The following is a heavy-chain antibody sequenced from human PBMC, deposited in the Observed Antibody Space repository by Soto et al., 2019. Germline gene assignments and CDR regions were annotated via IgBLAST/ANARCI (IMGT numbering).Heavy chain of an antibody. CDR3: ARDAPYCTNGVCYPLIDY. D-gene: IGHD2-8*01. J-gene: IGHJ4*02. CDR1: GCSISSGGYY. CDR2: IYYSGST. Sequence: SETLSLTCTFSGCSISSGGYYWSWIRQHPGKGLEWIGYIYYSGSTYYNPSLKSRVTISVDTSKNQFSLKLSSVTAADTAVYYCARDAPYCTNGVCYPLIDYWGQGTLVTVSS. V-gene: IGHV4-31*03.